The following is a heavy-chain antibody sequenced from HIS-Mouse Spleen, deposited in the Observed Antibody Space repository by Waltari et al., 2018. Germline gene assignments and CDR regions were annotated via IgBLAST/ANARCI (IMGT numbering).Heavy chain of an antibody. Sequence: QLHLQDSGPGLVNPSETLSLTCTVSGGSIGSSSYYWGWIRQPPGKGLEWIGSIYYSGSTYYNPSLKSRVTISVDTSKNQFSLKLSSVTAADTAVYYCAREIPYSSSWYDWYFDLWGRGTLVTVSS. J-gene: IGHJ2*01. D-gene: IGHD6-13*01. V-gene: IGHV4-39*07. CDR3: AREIPYSSSWYDWYFDL. CDR2: IYYSGST. CDR1: GGSIGSSSYY.